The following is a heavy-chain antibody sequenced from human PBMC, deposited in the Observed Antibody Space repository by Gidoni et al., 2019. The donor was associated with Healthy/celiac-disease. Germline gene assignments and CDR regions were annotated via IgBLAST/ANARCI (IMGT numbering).Heavy chain of an antibody. CDR2: ISDDGSNK. J-gene: IGHJ4*02. CDR3: ARVSLRYSSGWMYYFDY. CDR1: GFTFSSYA. V-gene: IGHV3-30-3*01. D-gene: IGHD6-19*01. Sequence: QVQLVESGGGVVQPGRSLRLSCAASGFTFSSYAMHWVRQAPGKGLEWVAVISDDGSNKYYADSVKGRFTISRDNSKNTLYLQMNSLRAEDTAVYYCARVSLRYSSGWMYYFDYWGQGTLVTVSS.